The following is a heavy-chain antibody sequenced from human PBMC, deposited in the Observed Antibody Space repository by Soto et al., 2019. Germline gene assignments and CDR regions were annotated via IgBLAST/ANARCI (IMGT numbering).Heavy chain of an antibody. Sequence: QVQLVQSGAEVKKPGSSVKVSCKASGGTFSSYAISXVXXAPGQGLEWMGGIIPIFGTANYAQKFQGRVTITADESTSTAYMELSSLRSEDTAVYYCAREYSSSWYRIAYFQHWGQGTLVTVSS. J-gene: IGHJ1*01. CDR3: AREYSSSWYRIAYFQH. V-gene: IGHV1-69*01. CDR1: GGTFSSYA. CDR2: IIPIFGTA. D-gene: IGHD6-13*01.